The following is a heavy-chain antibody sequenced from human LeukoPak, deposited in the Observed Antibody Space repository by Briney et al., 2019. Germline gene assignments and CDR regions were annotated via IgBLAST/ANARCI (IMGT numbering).Heavy chain of an antibody. CDR3: ARSAFLVTAPGLYYFDY. CDR2: IYNSGST. V-gene: IGHV4-4*07. Sequence: SLSLTCTVAAGSIISYYWSWIRQPAGKGLEWIGHIYNSGSTNYDPSLKGRVTMSVATSKNQLSLHLSSVTAADTAVYYCARSAFLVTAPGLYYFDYWGQGTLVAVSS. CDR1: AGSIISYY. J-gene: IGHJ4*02. D-gene: IGHD6-13*01.